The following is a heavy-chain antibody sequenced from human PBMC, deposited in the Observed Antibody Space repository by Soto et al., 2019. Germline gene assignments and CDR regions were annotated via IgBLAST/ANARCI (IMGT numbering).Heavy chain of an antibody. CDR1: GYAFSSYS. D-gene: IGHD6-13*01. V-gene: IGHV3-21*01. J-gene: IGHJ6*02. Sequence: GALRLSCAATGYAFSSYSMNWVRQAPGKGMEWVSSISSSSSYIYYADSVKGRFTISRDNAKNSLYLQMNSLRAEDTAVYYCARDYLAAADHYYYYGMDVWGQGTTVTESS. CDR3: ARDYLAAADHYYYYGMDV. CDR2: ISSSSSYI.